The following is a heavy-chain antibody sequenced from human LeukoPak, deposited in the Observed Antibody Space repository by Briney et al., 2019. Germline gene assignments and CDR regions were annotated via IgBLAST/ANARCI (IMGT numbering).Heavy chain of an antibody. CDR1: GFTFRSYG. CDR3: AREGYSSSWLNWFDP. D-gene: IGHD6-13*01. V-gene: IGHV3-48*02. J-gene: IGHJ5*02. Sequence: GGSLRLSCVVSGFTFRSYGMHWVRQAPGKGLEWVSYISSSSSTIYYADSVKGRFTISRDNAKNSLYLQMNSLRDEDTAVYYCAREGYSSSWLNWFDPWGQGTLVTVSS. CDR2: ISSSSSTI.